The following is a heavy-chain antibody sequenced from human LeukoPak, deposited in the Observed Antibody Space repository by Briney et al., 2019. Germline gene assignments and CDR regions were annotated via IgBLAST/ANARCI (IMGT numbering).Heavy chain of an antibody. J-gene: IGHJ5*01. CDR3: ARAGYIYGYDS. D-gene: IGHD5-18*01. Sequence: PGGSLRLSCAASGFTFSSYSMNWVRQAPGKGLEWVSSISSGSSHIYYADSLKGRFTISRHNAKNSLYLQMNSLRAEDTAVYYCARAGYIYGYDSWGQGTLVTVSS. V-gene: IGHV3-21*01. CDR1: GFTFSSYS. CDR2: ISSGSSHI.